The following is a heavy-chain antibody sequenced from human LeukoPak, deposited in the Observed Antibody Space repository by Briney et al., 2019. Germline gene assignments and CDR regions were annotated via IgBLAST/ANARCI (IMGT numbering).Heavy chain of an antibody. CDR1: GYTFNDYY. J-gene: IGHJ4*02. CDR3: ARQANSGWYVDY. V-gene: IGHV1-2*02. CDR2: INPNTGGS. D-gene: IGHD6-19*01. Sequence: VASVKVSCKASGYTFNDYYMHWVRQAPGQGLEWMAWINPNTGGSHYAQKFQGRVTTTRDTSINTAYMELNRLISDDTAFYYCARQANSGWYVDYWGQGTLVSVSP.